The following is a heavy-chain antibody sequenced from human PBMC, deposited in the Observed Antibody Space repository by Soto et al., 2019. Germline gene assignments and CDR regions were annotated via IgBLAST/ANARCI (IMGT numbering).Heavy chain of an antibody. V-gene: IGHV1-69*13. CDR2: IIPIFGTA. CDR3: ARAIPVYYDFWSGYYRPPYYYGMDV. D-gene: IGHD3-3*01. Sequence: ASVKVSCKASGGTFSSYAISWVRQAPGQGLEWMGGIIPIFGTANYAQKFQGRVTITADESTSTAYMELSSLRSEDTAVYYCARAIPVYYDFWSGYYRPPYYYGMDVWGQGTTVTV. J-gene: IGHJ6*02. CDR1: GGTFSSYA.